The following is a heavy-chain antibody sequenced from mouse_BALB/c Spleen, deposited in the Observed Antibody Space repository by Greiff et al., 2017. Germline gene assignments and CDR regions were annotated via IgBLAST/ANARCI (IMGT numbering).Heavy chain of an antibody. Sequence: VQLQQSGAELVRPGTSVKVSCKASGYAFTNYLIEWVKQRHGQGLEWIGVINTGCGGTNYNEKFKGKATLTADKSSSTAYMQLSSLTSDDSAFDICARESMYGKGAMDYWGQGTSVTVSS. D-gene: IGHD2-10*02. J-gene: IGHJ4*01. CDR3: ARESMYGKGAMDY. V-gene: IGHV1-54*01. CDR2: INTGCGGT. CDR1: GYAFTNYL.